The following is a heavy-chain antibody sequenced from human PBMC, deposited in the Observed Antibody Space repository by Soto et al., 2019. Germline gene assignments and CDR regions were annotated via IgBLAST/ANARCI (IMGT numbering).Heavy chain of an antibody. D-gene: IGHD6-19*01. CDR2: INHSGST. J-gene: IGHJ4*02. CDR1: GGSFSGYY. V-gene: IGHV4-34*01. CDR3: ASPGIAVAGTSALDY. Sequence: QVQLQQWGAGLLKPSETLSLTCAVYGGSFSGYYWSWIRQPPGKGLEWIGEINHSGSTNYNPSLRSRVPISVATYKTHFSLKLSSGTAADTAVYYCASPGIAVAGTSALDYWGQGTLVTVSS.